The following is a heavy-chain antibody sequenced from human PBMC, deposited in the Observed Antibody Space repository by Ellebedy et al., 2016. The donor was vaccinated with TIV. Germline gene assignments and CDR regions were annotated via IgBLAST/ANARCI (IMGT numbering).Heavy chain of an antibody. CDR3: AREWIGDGYNLDVDY. Sequence: SETLSLTCSVAGDSISRSSYYWGWIRQPPGKGLEWIGSIYYSGSTYYNPSLKSRVTISVDTSKNQFSLRLSSVTAADTAVYYCAREWIGDGYNLDVDYWGQGILVTVSS. J-gene: IGHJ4*02. CDR1: GDSISRSSYY. CDR2: IYYSGST. V-gene: IGHV4-39*02. D-gene: IGHD5-24*01.